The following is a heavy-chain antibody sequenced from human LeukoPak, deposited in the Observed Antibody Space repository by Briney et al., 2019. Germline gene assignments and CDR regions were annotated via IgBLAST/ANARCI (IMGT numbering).Heavy chain of an antibody. V-gene: IGHV3-13*05. CDR2: IAAAGDP. CDR3: VRGPDY. CDR1: GLTFSSCD. J-gene: IGHJ4*02. Sequence: GGSLRLSCAASGLTFSSCDMHWVRQCTGKGLAWVSTIAAAGDPYYPASVKGRFTISRESAKKSLYLQMNNLRAGGTAVYYCVRGPDYWGQRTLVTVSS.